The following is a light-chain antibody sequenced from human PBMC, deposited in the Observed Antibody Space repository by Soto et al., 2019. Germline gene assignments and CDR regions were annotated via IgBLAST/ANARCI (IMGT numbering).Light chain of an antibody. CDR3: QQYNNWPRT. CDR2: GAS. Sequence: EIMMTQSPATLSVSPGERDTLSCRASQSVSSNLAWYQQKPGQAPRLLIYGASTRATGIPVRVSGSGSGTEFTLTISSLQSEDFAVYYCQQYNNWPRTFGQGTKVDIK. V-gene: IGKV3-15*01. CDR1: QSVSSN. J-gene: IGKJ1*01.